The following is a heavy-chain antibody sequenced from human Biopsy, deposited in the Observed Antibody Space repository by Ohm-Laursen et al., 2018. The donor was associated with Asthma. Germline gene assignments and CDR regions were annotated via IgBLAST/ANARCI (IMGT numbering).Heavy chain of an antibody. CDR3: ARASVAASSNWFDP. V-gene: IGHV4-30-2*05. CDR1: GGSINSGAFY. CDR2: INHSGNT. J-gene: IGHJ5*02. D-gene: IGHD6-19*01. Sequence: TLSLTFAVSGGSINSGAFYWSWVRQHPGKGPEWIGYINHSGNTYYNPSLKSRVFISMETSKNQFSLKLSSVTAADTAVYYCARASVAASSNWFDPWGQGTLVTVSS.